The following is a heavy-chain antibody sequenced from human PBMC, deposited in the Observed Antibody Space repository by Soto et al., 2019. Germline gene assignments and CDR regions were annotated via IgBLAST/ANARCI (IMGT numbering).Heavy chain of an antibody. Sequence: QVHLVQSGAEVKKPGASVKVSCKASNETLTTYGISWVRQAPGHGLEWMGWVSGYSGHSSSAQEFQDRVIMTTDTSTNTAYMELRSLTSDDSAVYFWARDSSSSGYYYGMDVWGQGTTVTVSS. CDR2: VSGYSGHS. CDR3: ARDSSSSGYYYGMDV. J-gene: IGHJ6*02. D-gene: IGHD6-6*01. V-gene: IGHV1-18*01. CDR1: NETLTTYG.